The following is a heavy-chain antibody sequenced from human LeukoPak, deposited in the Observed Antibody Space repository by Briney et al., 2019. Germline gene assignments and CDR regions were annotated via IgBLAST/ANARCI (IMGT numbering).Heavy chain of an antibody. CDR1: GGSISSYY. Sequence: SETLSLTCTVSGGSISSYYWTWFRQSPVKGLEWIGYIYTSGSAFYNPSLESRVTISLDTSENQFSLKLSSVTAADTAVYYCASRTPYFYYRDVGGKGPPVPAPS. V-gene: IGHV4-4*09. J-gene: IGHJ6*03. CDR2: IYTSGSA. CDR3: ASRTPYFYYRDV.